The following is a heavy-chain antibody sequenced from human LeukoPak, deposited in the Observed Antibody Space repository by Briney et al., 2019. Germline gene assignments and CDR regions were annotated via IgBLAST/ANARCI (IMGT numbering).Heavy chain of an antibody. D-gene: IGHD4-17*01. V-gene: IGHV4-59*01. CDR1: GGSISSYY. CDR3: ARTNYGSASVLGYYYYGMDV. J-gene: IGHJ6*02. CDR2: IYYSGST. Sequence: TSETLSLTCTVSGGSISSYYWSWIRQPPGKGLEWIGYIYYSGSTNYNPSLKSRVTISVDTSKNQFSLKLSSVTAADTAVYYCARTNYGSASVLGYYYYGMDVWGQGTTVTVSS.